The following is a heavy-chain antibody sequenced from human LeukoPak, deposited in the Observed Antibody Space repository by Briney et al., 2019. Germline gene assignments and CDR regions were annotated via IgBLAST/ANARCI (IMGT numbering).Heavy chain of an antibody. CDR3: ACPYSY. Sequence: PSETLSLTCAVYGGSFSGCYWSWIRQPPGKGLEWIGEINHSGSTNYNPSLKSRVTISVDTSKNQFSLKLSSVTAADTAVYYCACPYSYWGQGTLVTVSS. V-gene: IGHV4-34*01. D-gene: IGHD2-21*01. CDR2: INHSGST. CDR1: GGSFSGCY. J-gene: IGHJ4*02.